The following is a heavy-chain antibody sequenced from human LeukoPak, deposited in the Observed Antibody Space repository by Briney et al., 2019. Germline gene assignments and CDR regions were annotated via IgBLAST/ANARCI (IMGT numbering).Heavy chain of an antibody. CDR2: ISAYNGNT. D-gene: IGHD3-3*01. CDR1: GYTFTSYG. J-gene: IGHJ4*02. Sequence: GASVKASCKASGYTFTSYGISWVRQAPGQGLEWMGWISAYNGNTNYAQKLQGRVTMTTDTSTSTAYMELRSLRSDDTAVYYCARTVSYYDFWSGYYSDYWGQGTLVTVSS. CDR3: ARTVSYYDFWSGYYSDY. V-gene: IGHV1-18*01.